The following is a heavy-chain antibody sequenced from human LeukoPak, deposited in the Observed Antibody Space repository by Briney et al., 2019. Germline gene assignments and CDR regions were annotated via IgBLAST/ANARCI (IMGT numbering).Heavy chain of an antibody. V-gene: IGHV3-20*01. D-gene: IGHD4-17*01. CDR1: GFTFDDYG. CDR3: AREREDYGDYVGAFYMDV. CDR2: INWNGGST. Sequence: PGGSLRLSCAASGFTFDDYGMSWVRQAPGKGLEWVSGINWNGGSTGYADSVKGRFTISRDNAKDSLYLQMNSLRAEDTALYHCAREREDYGDYVGAFYMDVWGKGTTVTISS. J-gene: IGHJ6*03.